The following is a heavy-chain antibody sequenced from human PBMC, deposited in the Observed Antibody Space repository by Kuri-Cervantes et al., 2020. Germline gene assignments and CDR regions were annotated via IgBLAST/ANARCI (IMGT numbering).Heavy chain of an antibody. V-gene: IGHV3-48*04. CDR1: GFTFSSYS. CDR3: AREMPYSSGWYYFDY. J-gene: IGHJ4*02. D-gene: IGHD6-19*01. Sequence: GESLKISCAASGFTFSSYSMNWVRQAPGKGLEWVSCISSSSSTIYYADSVKGRFTISRDNAKNSLYLQMNSLRAEDTAVYYCAREMPYSSGWYYFDYWGQGTLVTVSS. CDR2: ISSSSSTI.